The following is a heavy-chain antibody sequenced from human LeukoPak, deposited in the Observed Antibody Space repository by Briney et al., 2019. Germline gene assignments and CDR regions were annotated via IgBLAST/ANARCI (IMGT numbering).Heavy chain of an antibody. CDR2: IHPGRGDT. V-gene: IGHV1-2*02. D-gene: IGHD7-27*01. Sequence: ASVKVSCQALGYTFTDHYFHWLRQAPGQGIEWMGWIHPGRGDTNIAQNFQGRVSLTRDMSISIAHMELSRLTADDTAVYYCARDHNWGPDYWGQGTLVSVSS. CDR1: GYTFTDHY. J-gene: IGHJ4*02. CDR3: ARDHNWGPDY.